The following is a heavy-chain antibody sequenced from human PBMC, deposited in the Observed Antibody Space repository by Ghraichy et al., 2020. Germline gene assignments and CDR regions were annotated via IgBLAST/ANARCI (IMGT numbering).Heavy chain of an antibody. Sequence: ASVKVSCKASGYTFTSYGISWVRQAPGQGLEWMGWISAYNGNTNYAQKLQGRVTMTTDTSTSTAYMELRSLRSDDTAVYYCARGIAAARLPPDHFDYWGQGTLVTVSS. D-gene: IGHD6-13*01. J-gene: IGHJ4*02. V-gene: IGHV1-18*01. CDR2: ISAYNGNT. CDR3: ARGIAAARLPPDHFDY. CDR1: GYTFTSYG.